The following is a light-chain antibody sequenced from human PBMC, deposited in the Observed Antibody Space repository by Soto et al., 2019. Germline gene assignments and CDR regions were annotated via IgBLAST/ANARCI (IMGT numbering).Light chain of an antibody. CDR2: DAS. J-gene: IGKJ4*01. CDR1: QTITYNF. Sequence: IVLTQSPGTLSLSPGEVATLSCGASQTITYNFLAWYQKKPGLAPRLLVYDASNRATGIPDRFSGSGSRTDFTLTISTLEPEDFAVYYCQHYGESSSTFGGGTKVDIK. V-gene: IGKV3D-20*01. CDR3: QHYGESSST.